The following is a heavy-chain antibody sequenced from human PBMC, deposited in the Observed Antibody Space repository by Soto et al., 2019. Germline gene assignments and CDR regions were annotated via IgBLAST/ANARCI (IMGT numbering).Heavy chain of an antibody. Sequence: QVQLQEAGPGLVKPADTLSLSCTVSGDSVDVGGYFWSWIRQSPVGVLEWIGFIYSSGSTNSNPSLRSRITTSMDTSKTAFSLSLNSVTAADSAVYYCAIGKGGLDYNFDSWGQETPVTVSS. J-gene: IGHJ4*02. V-gene: IGHV4-61*08. D-gene: IGHD2-2*02. CDR3: AIGKGGLDYNFDS. CDR1: GDSVDVGGYF. CDR2: IYSSGST.